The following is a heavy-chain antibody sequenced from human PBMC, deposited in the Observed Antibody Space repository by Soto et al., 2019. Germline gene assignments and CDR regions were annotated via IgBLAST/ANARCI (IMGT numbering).Heavy chain of an antibody. D-gene: IGHD2-15*01. CDR2: IYYSGST. CDR1: GGSISSGGYY. V-gene: IGHV4-31*03. CDR3: ARDRNGYCSGGSCLGGMDV. Sequence: PSETLSLTCTVSGGSISSGGYYWSWIRQHPGKGLEWIGYIYYSGSTYYNPSLKSRVTISVDTSKNQFSLKLSSVTAADTAVYYCARDRNGYCSGGSCLGGMDVWGQGTTVTVSS. J-gene: IGHJ6*02.